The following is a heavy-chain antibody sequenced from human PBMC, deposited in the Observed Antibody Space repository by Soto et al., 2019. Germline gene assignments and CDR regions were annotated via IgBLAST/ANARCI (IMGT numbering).Heavy chain of an antibody. CDR2: ISYDGSNK. Sequence: PGGSLRLSCAASGFTFSSYGMHWVRQAPGKGLDWVAVISYDGSNKYYADSVKGRFTISRDNSKNTLYLQMNSLRAEDTAVYYCAKDNCISTSCYRLYNWFDPWGQGTLVTVSS. V-gene: IGHV3-30*18. J-gene: IGHJ5*02. D-gene: IGHD2-2*01. CDR1: GFTFSSYG. CDR3: AKDNCISTSCYRLYNWFDP.